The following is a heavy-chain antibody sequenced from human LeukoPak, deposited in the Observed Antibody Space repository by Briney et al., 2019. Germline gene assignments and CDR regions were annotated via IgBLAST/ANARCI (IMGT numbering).Heavy chain of an antibody. J-gene: IGHJ4*02. CDR3: APNWNLDY. CDR1: GITFSSYA. CDR2: ISASGGST. V-gene: IGHV3-23*01. D-gene: IGHD1-1*01. Sequence: PGGSLRLSCVVSGITFSSYAMSGVRQAPGKGLDWVSAISASGGSTYYADSVKGRFTISRDNSKNMVYLQMDSLKGEDTAIYYCAPNWNLDYWGQGSLVTVSS.